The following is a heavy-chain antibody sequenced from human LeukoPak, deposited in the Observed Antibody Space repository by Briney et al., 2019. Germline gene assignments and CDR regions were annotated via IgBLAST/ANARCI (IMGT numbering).Heavy chain of an antibody. CDR1: GFTFSSYG. Sequence: GGSLRLSCAASGFTFSSYGMSWVRQAPGKGLEWVSAISGSGGSTYYADSVKGRFTISRDNSKNTLYLQMNSLRAEDTAVYYCAKHIKSYDFWSGYYTRGAAFDIWGQGTMVTVSS. CDR2: ISGSGGST. V-gene: IGHV3-23*01. D-gene: IGHD3-3*01. J-gene: IGHJ3*02. CDR3: AKHIKSYDFWSGYYTRGAAFDI.